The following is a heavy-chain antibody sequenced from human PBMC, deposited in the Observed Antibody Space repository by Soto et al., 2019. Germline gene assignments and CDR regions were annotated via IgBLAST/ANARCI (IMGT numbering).Heavy chain of an antibody. CDR3: ARVRPDNSQYSNFNLFDY. V-gene: IGHV3-74*01. J-gene: IGHJ4*02. D-gene: IGHD4-4*01. CDR2: INSDGSST. CDR1: GFTFSSYW. Sequence: EVQLVESGGGLVQPGGSLRLSCAASGFTFSSYWMHWVRQAPGKGLVWVSRINSDGSSTSYADSVKGRFTISRDNAKNTLYLQMNSLRAEDTAVYYCARVRPDNSQYSNFNLFDYWGQGTLVTVSS.